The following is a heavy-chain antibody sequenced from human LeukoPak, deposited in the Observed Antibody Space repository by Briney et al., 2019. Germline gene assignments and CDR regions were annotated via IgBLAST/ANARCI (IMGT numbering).Heavy chain of an antibody. Sequence: LTGGCLRLSCAASGFTFSSYAMSWVRQAPGKGLEWVSAISGSGGSTYYPDSVKGRFTISRDNSKNTLYLQMNNLRAEDTAVYYCAKSTGYSYGYFDYWGQGTRVTVSS. V-gene: IGHV3-23*01. CDR1: GFTFSSYA. CDR3: AKSTGYSYGYFDY. CDR2: ISGSGGST. J-gene: IGHJ4*02. D-gene: IGHD5-18*01.